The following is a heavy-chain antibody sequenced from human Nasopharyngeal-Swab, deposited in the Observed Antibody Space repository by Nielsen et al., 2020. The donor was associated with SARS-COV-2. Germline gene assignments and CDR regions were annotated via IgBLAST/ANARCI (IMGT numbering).Heavy chain of an antibody. J-gene: IGHJ4*02. CDR2: IYTSGSS. D-gene: IGHD3-3*01. Sequence: SETLSLTCTVSGGSISSGSYYWSRIRQPAGKGREWSGRIYTSGSSNYHPSLKRRVTISVDTSKNQFSLKLSSVTAADTAVYYCARALDYDFWSGYWGRGYFDYWGQGTLVTVSS. V-gene: IGHV4-61*02. CDR3: ARALDYDFWSGYWGRGYFDY. CDR1: GGSISSGSYY.